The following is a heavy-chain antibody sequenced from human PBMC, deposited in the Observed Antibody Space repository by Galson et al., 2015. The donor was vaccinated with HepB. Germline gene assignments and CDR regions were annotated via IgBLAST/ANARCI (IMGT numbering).Heavy chain of an antibody. CDR2: ISGSGGST. J-gene: IGHJ4*02. D-gene: IGHD2-15*01. CDR3: AKRYCSGGSCYYFVDY. Sequence: SLRLSCAASGFTFYNYAMSWVRQAPGKGLEWVSAISGSGGSTYYADSVKGRFTISRDNSKSTLFLQMNGLRAEDTALYYCAKRYCSGGSCYYFVDYWGQGTLVTVSS. V-gene: IGHV3-23*01. CDR1: GFTFYNYA.